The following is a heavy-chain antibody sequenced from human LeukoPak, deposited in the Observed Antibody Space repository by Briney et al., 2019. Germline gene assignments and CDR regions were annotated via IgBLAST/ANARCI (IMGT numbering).Heavy chain of an antibody. CDR2: IHNSGAT. V-gene: IGHV4-34*01. Sequence: SETLSLTCAVSGGPFSGYFWSWIRQSSGKGLEWIGEIHNSGATNYNPSLNSRVTISEDTSKNQFYLNLSSVTAADTAVYYCARRYYYNLGSFPFDFWGQGTLVTVSS. CDR1: GGPFSGYF. CDR3: ARRYYYNLGSFPFDF. J-gene: IGHJ4*02. D-gene: IGHD3-10*01.